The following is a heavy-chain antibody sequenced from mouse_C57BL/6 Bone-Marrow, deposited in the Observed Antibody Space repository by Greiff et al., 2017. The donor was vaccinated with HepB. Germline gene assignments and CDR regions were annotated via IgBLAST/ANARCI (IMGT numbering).Heavy chain of an antibody. CDR3: ARWGLVRKAMDY. V-gene: IGHV1-52*01. J-gene: IGHJ4*01. D-gene: IGHD2-13*01. CDR1: GYTFTSYW. Sequence: QVQLKQPGAELVRPGSSVKLSCKASGYTFTSYWMHWVKQRPIQGLEWIGNIDPSDSETHYNQKFKDKATLTVDKSSSTAYMQLSSLTSEDSAVYYCARWGLVRKAMDYWGQGTSVTVSS. CDR2: IDPSDSET.